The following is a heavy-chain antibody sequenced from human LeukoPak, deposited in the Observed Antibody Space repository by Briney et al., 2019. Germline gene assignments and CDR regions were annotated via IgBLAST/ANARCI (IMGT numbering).Heavy chain of an antibody. CDR3: ARVGSWGSTSCNY. CDR2: ISSSSSYI. D-gene: IGHD2-2*01. CDR1: GFTFTTYT. V-gene: IGHV3-21*06. J-gene: IGHJ4*02. Sequence: GGSLRLSCAASGFTFTTYTMNWVRQAPGKGLEWVSSISSSSSYIYYADSVKGRFTISRDNAKNTLYLHMNSLRAEDTAVYYCARVGSWGSTSCNYWGQGTLVTVSS.